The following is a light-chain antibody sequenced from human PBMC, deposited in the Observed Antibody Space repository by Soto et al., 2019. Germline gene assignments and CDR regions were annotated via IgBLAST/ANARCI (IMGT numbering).Light chain of an antibody. J-gene: IGKJ1*01. CDR2: GAS. V-gene: IGKV3-15*01. CDR1: QSVSSN. CDR3: QQYNSYRWT. Sequence: EIVMTQSPATLSVSPGERATLSYRASQSVSSNLAWYQQKPGQAPRLLIYGASTRATGIPARFSGSGSGTEFTLTISSLQSEDFAVYYCQQYNSYRWTFGQGTKVEIK.